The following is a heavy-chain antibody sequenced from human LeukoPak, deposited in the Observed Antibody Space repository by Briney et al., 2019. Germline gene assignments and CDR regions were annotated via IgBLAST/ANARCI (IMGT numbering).Heavy chain of an antibody. J-gene: IGHJ5*02. CDR2: ISYDGSNK. Sequence: PGGSLRLSCAASGFTFSSYGMHWVRQAPGKGLEWVAVISYDGSNKYYADSVKGRFTISRDNSKNTLYLQMNSLRAEDTAVYYCAKGVGWFDPLGPGNPGRRLL. CDR1: GFTFSSYG. CDR3: AKGVGWFDP. V-gene: IGHV3-30*18.